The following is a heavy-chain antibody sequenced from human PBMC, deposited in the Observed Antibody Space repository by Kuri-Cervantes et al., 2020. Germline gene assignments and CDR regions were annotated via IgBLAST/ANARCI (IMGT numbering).Heavy chain of an antibody. Sequence: GSLRLSCTVSGGSISSSSYYWGWIRQPPGKGLEWIGSIYYSGSTYYNPSLKSRVTISVDTSKNQFSLKLSSVTAADTAVYYCARQDRNFDYWGQGTLVTVSS. J-gene: IGHJ4*01. V-gene: IGHV4-39*01. CDR3: ARQDRNFDY. CDR2: IYYSGST. CDR1: GGSISSSSYY.